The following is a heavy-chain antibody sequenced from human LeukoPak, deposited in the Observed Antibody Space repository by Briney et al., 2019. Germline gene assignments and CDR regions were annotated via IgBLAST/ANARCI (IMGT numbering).Heavy chain of an antibody. CDR1: GYTFTSYD. Sequence: ASVKVSCKASGYTFTSYDINWVRQAPGLGLEWMGWMNFNSGNTGYAQKFQGRVTMTRNTSISTAYMELSSLRSEDTAVYYCARGGGAYYYDNSGYYRLGFDYWGQGTLVTVSS. V-gene: IGHV1-8*01. CDR2: MNFNSGNT. J-gene: IGHJ4*02. CDR3: ARGGGAYYYDNSGYYRLGFDY. D-gene: IGHD3-22*01.